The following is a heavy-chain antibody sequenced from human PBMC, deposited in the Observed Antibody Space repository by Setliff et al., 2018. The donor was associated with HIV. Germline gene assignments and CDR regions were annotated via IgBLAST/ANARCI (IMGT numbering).Heavy chain of an antibody. CDR1: GYTFTNYY. Sequence: GSVKVSCKASGYTFTNYYIHWVRQAPGQGLEWMGIINPSGGSTTYAQKFQGRVTMTRDTSTSTVYMERSSLRSEDTAVYYCARDAFDYTAYYYSYMDVWGKGTTVTVSS. D-gene: IGHD4-4*01. J-gene: IGHJ6*03. V-gene: IGHV1-46*01. CDR3: ARDAFDYTAYYYSYMDV. CDR2: INPSGGST.